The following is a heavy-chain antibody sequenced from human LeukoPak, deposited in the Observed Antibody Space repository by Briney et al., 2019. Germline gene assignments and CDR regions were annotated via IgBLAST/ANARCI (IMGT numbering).Heavy chain of an antibody. CDR1: AYSSTSYW. V-gene: IGHV5-10-1*01. CDR3: ARQWRRSSSEEGDY. D-gene: IGHD6-6*01. Sequence: GESLKIYCNGSAYSSTSYWISWVRHMPREGREWMGTIDPSDSYTKYSPSFQGHVTISADKSISTAYLQWSSVKASDTAMYYWARQWRRSSSEEGDYWGQGTLVTVSS. CDR2: IDPSDSYT. J-gene: IGHJ4*02.